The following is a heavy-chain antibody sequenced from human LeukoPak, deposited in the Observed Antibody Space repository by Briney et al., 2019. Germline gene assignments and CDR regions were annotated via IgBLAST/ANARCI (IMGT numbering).Heavy chain of an antibody. Sequence: GGSLRLSCAASGFTFSSYAVSWVRQAPGKGLEWVSAISGSGGSTYYADSVKGRFTISRDNSNNTLYLQMNSLRAEDTALYYCVKEGRATSYADYWGQGTLVTVSS. CDR2: ISGSGGST. V-gene: IGHV3-23*01. CDR1: GFTFSSYA. CDR3: VKEGRATSYADY. D-gene: IGHD3-16*01. J-gene: IGHJ4*02.